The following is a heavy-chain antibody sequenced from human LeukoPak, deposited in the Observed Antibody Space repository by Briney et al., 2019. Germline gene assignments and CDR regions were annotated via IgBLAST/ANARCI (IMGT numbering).Heavy chain of an antibody. J-gene: IGHJ4*02. CDR2: INPNSGGA. Sequence: GASVKVSCKASGYSFTAYYMNWVGQAPGQGLEWMGWINPNSGGANYAEKFQGRVTMTRDTSISTAYMEVSSLRSDDTAVYYCARGGTTAAGGDCWGQGTLVTVSS. CDR1: GYSFTAYY. CDR3: ARGGTTAAGGDC. V-gene: IGHV1-2*02. D-gene: IGHD6-13*01.